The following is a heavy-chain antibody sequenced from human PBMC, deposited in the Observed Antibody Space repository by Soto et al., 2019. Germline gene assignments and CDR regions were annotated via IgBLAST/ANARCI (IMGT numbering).Heavy chain of an antibody. CDR3: ARSGTTGTARFDV. CDR2: IDPSDSYT. Sequence: GESLKISCKGSVYSFTSYWISWVRQMPGRGLEWMGRIDPSDSYTNYSPSFQGHVTISADKSISTAYLQWSSLKASDTAMYYWARSGTTGTARFDVWGQGHLV. CDR1: VYSFTSYW. V-gene: IGHV5-10-1*01. D-gene: IGHD1-1*01. J-gene: IGHJ4*02.